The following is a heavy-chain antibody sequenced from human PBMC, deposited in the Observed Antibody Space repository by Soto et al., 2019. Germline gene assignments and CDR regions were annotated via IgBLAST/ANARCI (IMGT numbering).Heavy chain of an antibody. Sequence: GGSLRLSCAASGFTFSSYSMNWVRQAPGKGLEWVSYISSSSSTIYYADSVKGRFTISRDNAKNSLYLQMNSLRAEDTAVYYCARVGGYCSGGSCNDAFDIWGQGTMVTVSS. V-gene: IGHV3-48*01. J-gene: IGHJ3*02. D-gene: IGHD2-15*01. CDR1: GFTFSSYS. CDR2: ISSSSSTI. CDR3: ARVGGYCSGGSCNDAFDI.